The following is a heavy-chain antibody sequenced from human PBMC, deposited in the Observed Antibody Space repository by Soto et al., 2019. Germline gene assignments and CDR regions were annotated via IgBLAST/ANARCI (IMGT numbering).Heavy chain of an antibody. CDR2: IIPISGTA. Sequence: QVQLVQSGAEVQKPGSSVKVSCKASGGTFSSYAISWVRQAPGQGLEWRGGIIPISGTANYAQKFQGRGTITADESTSTAYMELSSLRSEDTAVYSCARSQGSSTSLEIYYYYYYGMDVWGQGHTVTVSS. D-gene: IGHD2-2*01. CDR1: GGTFSSYA. V-gene: IGHV1-69*01. CDR3: ARSQGSSTSLEIYYYYYYGMDV. J-gene: IGHJ6*02.